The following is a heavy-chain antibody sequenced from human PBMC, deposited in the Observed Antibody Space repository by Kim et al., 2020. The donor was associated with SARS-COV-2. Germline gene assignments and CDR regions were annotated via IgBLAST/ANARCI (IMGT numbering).Heavy chain of an antibody. J-gene: IGHJ4*03. Sequence: SETLSLTCTVSGDSISGSSFYWGWIRQSPGRGFEWIATIYYSGSTYYNPSLRSRVTVSVDTSKNQFSLSLSSVTAADTAVYYCARLWDSTGCTNSWGQGT. CDR2: IYYSGST. D-gene: IGHD3-22*01. CDR1: GDSISGSSFY. CDR3: ARLWDSTGCTNS. V-gene: IGHV4-39*01.